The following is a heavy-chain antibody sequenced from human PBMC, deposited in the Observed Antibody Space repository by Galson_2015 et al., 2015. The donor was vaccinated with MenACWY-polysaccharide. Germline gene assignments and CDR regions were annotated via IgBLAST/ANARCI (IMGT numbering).Heavy chain of an antibody. CDR3: AKWEMGGVPAATHT. CDR2: ISSDSGST. V-gene: IGHV3-23*01. D-gene: IGHD2-2*01. Sequence: SLRLSCAASGFTFSTYAMSWVRQAPGKGLEWISGISSDSGSTYYADSVKGRFTISRDNSKSTLYLQMNSLRAEDTAVYYCAKWEMGGVPAATHTWGQGTLVTVSS. J-gene: IGHJ5*02. CDR1: GFTFSTYA.